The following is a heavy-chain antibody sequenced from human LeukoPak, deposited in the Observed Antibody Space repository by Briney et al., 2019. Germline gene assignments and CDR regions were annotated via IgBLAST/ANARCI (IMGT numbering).Heavy chain of an antibody. CDR2: IRYDGSNK. CDR3: AKDQGGTGDAFDI. CDR1: GLTFSSYG. V-gene: IGHV3-30*02. D-gene: IGHD1-14*01. J-gene: IGHJ3*02. Sequence: GGSLRLSCAASGLTFSSYGMHWVRQAPGKGLEWVAFIRYDGSNKYYADSVKGRFTISRDNSKNTLYLQINSLRAEDTAVYYCAKDQGGTGDAFDIWGQGTMVTVSS.